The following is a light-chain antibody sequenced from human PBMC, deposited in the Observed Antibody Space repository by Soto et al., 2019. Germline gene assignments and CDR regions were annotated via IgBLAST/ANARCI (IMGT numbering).Light chain of an antibody. CDR1: SSDVGGYNY. CDR2: DVS. CDR3: SSYTSSSTYV. J-gene: IGLJ1*01. V-gene: IGLV2-14*01. Sequence: QSALTQPASVSGSPGQWITISCTGTSSDVGGYNYVSWYQQHPGEAPKLMIYDVSNRPSGVSNRFSGSKSGNTASLTISGLQAEDEADYYCSSYTSSSTYVFGTGTKVTVL.